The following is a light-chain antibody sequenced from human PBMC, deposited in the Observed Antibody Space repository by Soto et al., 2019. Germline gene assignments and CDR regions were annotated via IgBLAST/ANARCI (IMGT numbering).Light chain of an antibody. J-gene: IGKJ4*01. CDR2: VAS. Sequence: EIVMTQSPATLSVSPGERATLSCRASHRFSSYLAWYQQKPGQAPRLLIYVASTRATGIPARFSGSGSGTEFTLTISSLQSEDFAVYYCQQYNNWQLTFGEGTKVEIK. V-gene: IGKV3-15*01. CDR3: QQYNNWQLT. CDR1: HRFSSY.